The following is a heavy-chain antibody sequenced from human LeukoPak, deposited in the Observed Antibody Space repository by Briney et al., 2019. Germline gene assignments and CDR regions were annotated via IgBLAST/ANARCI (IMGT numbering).Heavy chain of an antibody. V-gene: IGHV5-51*01. CDR2: IQPADSQT. J-gene: IGHJ3*02. CDR3: ARRLRTGGFDI. D-gene: IGHD1-1*01. Sequence: GESLKISCMGSGYRFTTYWIDWVRPVPGKDLEWMGLIQPADSQTRYNPSFQGQVTLSDDKSINTAYLQWSSLRPSDTAIYYCARRLRTGGFDIWGQGTEVTVSS. CDR1: GYRFTTYW.